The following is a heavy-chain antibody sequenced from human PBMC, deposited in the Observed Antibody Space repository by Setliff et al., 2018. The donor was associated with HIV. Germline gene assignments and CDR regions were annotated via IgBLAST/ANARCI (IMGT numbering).Heavy chain of an antibody. Sequence: KASETLSLTCAVYGRSFSGYYWNWIRQSPGKGLEWIGEINHSGGTNYNPSLKGRVTMSIDTSKNQFSLNVSSVTAADTAVYYCARGWGHDGFDFWGQGTMVTVSS. CDR2: INHSGGT. CDR3: ARGWGHDGFDF. J-gene: IGHJ3*01. CDR1: GRSFSGYY. D-gene: IGHD7-27*01. V-gene: IGHV4-34*01.